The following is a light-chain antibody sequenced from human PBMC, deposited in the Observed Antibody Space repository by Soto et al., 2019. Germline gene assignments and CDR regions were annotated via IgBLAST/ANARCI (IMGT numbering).Light chain of an antibody. J-gene: IGKJ2*01. Sequence: EIVLTQSPGTLSLSPGERATLSCRASQSVSSTYIVWYQQKPGQAPRLLIYGASTRATGIPDRFSGSGSGTDFTLTISRLEPEDFAVYYCQQYGSSPRYTFGQGTKLEIK. CDR2: GAS. V-gene: IGKV3-20*01. CDR1: QSVSSTY. CDR3: QQYGSSPRYT.